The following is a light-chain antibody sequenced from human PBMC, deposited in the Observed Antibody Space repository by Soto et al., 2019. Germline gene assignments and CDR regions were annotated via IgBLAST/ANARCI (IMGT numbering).Light chain of an antibody. CDR3: QQCYMGWT. Sequence: DIQMTQSPSTLSASIGDRVTITCRASESIRTWLAWYQHKPGKAPKFLIYDASSLESGVPSRFSGSGSGTEFTLSISSLQPEDFGTYYCQQCYMGWTFGQGTQVDIK. J-gene: IGKJ1*01. V-gene: IGKV1-5*01. CDR1: ESIRTW. CDR2: DAS.